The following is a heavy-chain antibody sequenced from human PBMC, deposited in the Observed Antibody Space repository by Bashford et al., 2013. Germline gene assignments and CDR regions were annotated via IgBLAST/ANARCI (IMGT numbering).Heavy chain of an antibody. CDR3: ARGEVLLFDY. V-gene: IGHV4-61*01. Sequence: SSETLSLTCTVSGGSVSSGSYYWSWIRQPPGKGLEWIGYIYYSGSTNYNPSLKSRVTISVDTSKNQFSLKLSSVTAADTAVYYCARGEVLLFDYWGQGTLVTVSS. CDR1: GGSVSSGSYY. D-gene: IGHD2/OR15-2a*01. CDR2: IYYSGST. J-gene: IGHJ4*02.